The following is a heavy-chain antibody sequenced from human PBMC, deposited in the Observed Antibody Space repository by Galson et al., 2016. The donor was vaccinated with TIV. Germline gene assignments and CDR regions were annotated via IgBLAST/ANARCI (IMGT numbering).Heavy chain of an antibody. Sequence: SLRLSCAASGFTFSSHAITWVRQAPGKGLEWISAISGGGGSTYHTDSVKGRFTISRDNSKNTVFLQMNSLKTEDTAVYYCTRQAHISRLGELYRDVWGQGTTVIVSS. V-gene: IGHV3-23*01. CDR1: GFTFSSHA. CDR2: ISGGGGST. J-gene: IGHJ6*02. D-gene: IGHD1-7*01. CDR3: TRQAHISRLGELYRDV.